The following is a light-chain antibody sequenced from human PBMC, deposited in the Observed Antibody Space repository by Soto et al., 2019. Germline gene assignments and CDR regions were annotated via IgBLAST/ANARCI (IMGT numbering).Light chain of an antibody. Sequence: EIVLTQYPGTLSLSPGESTTLSCMASQSVGSSYLAWYQHKPGQAPRLLIYGATSRATGIPDRFSGSGSGTDFTLTISRLEPEDFAVYFCQQYNYLITVGQGTRLEIK. CDR3: QQYNYLIT. J-gene: IGKJ5*01. CDR2: GAT. V-gene: IGKV3-20*01. CDR1: QSVGSSY.